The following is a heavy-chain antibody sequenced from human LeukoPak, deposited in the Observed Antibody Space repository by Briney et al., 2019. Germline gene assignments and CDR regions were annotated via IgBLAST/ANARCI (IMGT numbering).Heavy chain of an antibody. V-gene: IGHV1-8*03. CDR1: GYTFTSCD. Sequence: ASVKVSCKASGYTFTSCDINWVRQATGQGLEWMGWMNPNSGNTGYAQKFQGRVTITRNTSISTAYMELSSLRSEDTAVYYCALGIAAAGTPFDYWGQGTLVTVSS. J-gene: IGHJ4*02. CDR3: ALGIAAAGTPFDY. D-gene: IGHD6-13*01. CDR2: MNPNSGNT.